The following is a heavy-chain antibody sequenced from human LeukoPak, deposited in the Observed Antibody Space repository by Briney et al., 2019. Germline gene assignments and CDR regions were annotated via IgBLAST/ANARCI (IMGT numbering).Heavy chain of an antibody. Sequence: GGSLILSCEDSGFTFADYGLSWVRQAPGKGPQWVAGINWSGDNTFYADSVKGRFTISRDNTKKTLYLQMDNLRGDDTATYYCARDLSSNWSNLGYWGQGTLVTVSS. J-gene: IGHJ4*02. V-gene: IGHV3-20*04. CDR3: ARDLSSNWSNLGY. CDR1: GFTFADYG. D-gene: IGHD6-13*01. CDR2: INWSGDNT.